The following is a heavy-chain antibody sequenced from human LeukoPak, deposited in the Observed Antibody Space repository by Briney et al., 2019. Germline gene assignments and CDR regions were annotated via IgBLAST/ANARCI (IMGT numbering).Heavy chain of an antibody. V-gene: IGHV3-30*18. CDR3: AKSLMIVVLNSFDY. Sequence: GGSLRLSCAAAGFTFSSYGMHWVRQAPGKGLEWVALISYDGSNKYYADSVKGRFTISRDNSKNTLYLQMNSLRAEDTAVYSCAKSLMIVVLNSFDYWGQGTLVTVSS. CDR2: ISYDGSNK. CDR1: GFTFSSYG. D-gene: IGHD3-22*01. J-gene: IGHJ4*02.